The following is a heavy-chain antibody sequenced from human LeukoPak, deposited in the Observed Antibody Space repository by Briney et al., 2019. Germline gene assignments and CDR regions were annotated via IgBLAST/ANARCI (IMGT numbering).Heavy chain of an antibody. CDR3: TRDQEGFDY. Sequence: ASVKVSCKASGYTFTSNYIHWVRQAPGQGLEWMGMIYPRDGSTSYAQKFQGRVTVTRDTSTSTVHMELSGLRSEDTAVYYCTRDQEGFDYWGQGTLVTVSS. V-gene: IGHV1-46*01. J-gene: IGHJ4*02. CDR1: GYTFTSNY. CDR2: IYPRDGST.